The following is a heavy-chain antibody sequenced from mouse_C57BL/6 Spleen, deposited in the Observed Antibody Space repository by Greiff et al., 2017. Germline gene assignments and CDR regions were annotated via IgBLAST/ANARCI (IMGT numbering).Heavy chain of an antibody. Sequence: VKLQESGPELVKPGASVKISCKASGYAFSSSWMNWVKPRPGKGLEWIGRIYPGDGDTNYNGKFKGKATLTADKSSSTAYMQLSSLTSEDSAVYFGARAIYYGSSYFDGWGQGTTLTVSS. V-gene: IGHV1-82*01. CDR1: GYAFSSSW. J-gene: IGHJ2*01. D-gene: IGHD1-1*01. CDR3: ARAIYYGSSYFDG. CDR2: IYPGDGDT.